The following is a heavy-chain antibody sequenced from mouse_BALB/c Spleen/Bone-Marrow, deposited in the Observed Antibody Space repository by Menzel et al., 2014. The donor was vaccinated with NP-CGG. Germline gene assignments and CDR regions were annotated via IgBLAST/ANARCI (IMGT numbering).Heavy chain of an antibody. J-gene: IGHJ2*01. V-gene: IGHV14-3*02. D-gene: IGHD1-1*01. CDR3: TRYYYCSSYFDY. CDR1: GFNIKDTY. Sequence: EVKLQESGAELVKPGASVKLSCTASGFNIKDTYMHWVKQRPEQGLEWIGRIDPANGNTKYDKKFQGKATITADTSTNTVYLRLSKLAAEDSAVYYCTRYYYCSSYFDYWGQGTTLTVSS. CDR2: IDPANGNT.